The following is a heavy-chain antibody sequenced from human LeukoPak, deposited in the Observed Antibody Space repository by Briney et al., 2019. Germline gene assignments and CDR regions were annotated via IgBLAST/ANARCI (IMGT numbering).Heavy chain of an antibody. CDR2: INWNGGSP. CDR1: GFTFDDYG. D-gene: IGHD6-6*01. CDR3: ARYSSSSPPYYYMDV. J-gene: IGHJ6*03. Sequence: GGSLRLSCAASGFTFDDYGMSWVRQAPGKGLEWVSGINWNGGSPGYADSVKGRFTISRDNAKNSLYLQMNSLRAGDTALYYCARYSSSSPPYYYMDVWGKGTTVTVSS. V-gene: IGHV3-20*04.